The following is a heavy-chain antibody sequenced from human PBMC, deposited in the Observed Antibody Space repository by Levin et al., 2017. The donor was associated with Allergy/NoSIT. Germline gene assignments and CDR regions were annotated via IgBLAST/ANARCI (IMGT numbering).Heavy chain of an antibody. CDR3: ARDNIGLPDAFDI. Sequence: PGGSLRLSCAASGFTFDDYAMHWVRQAPGKGQEWVSGISWNSGSIGYADSVKGRFTISRDNAKNSLYLQMNSLRTEDTALYYCARDNIGLPDAFDIWGQGTMVIVSS. J-gene: IGHJ3*02. CDR2: ISWNSGSI. V-gene: IGHV3-9*01. D-gene: IGHD3-10*01. CDR1: GFTFDDYA.